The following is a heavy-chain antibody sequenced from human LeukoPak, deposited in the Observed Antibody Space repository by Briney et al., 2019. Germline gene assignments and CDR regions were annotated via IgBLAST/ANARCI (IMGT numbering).Heavy chain of an antibody. CDR2: ISSSSSTI. CDR1: GFTFSAYA. Sequence: GGSLRLSCAASGFTFSAYAMNWVRQAPGKGLEWVSYISSSSSTIYYADSVKGRFTISRDNTKNSVYLQMNSLRAEDTAVYYCARVVTWFDPWGQGSLVTVSS. J-gene: IGHJ5*02. CDR3: ARVVTWFDP. V-gene: IGHV3-48*04.